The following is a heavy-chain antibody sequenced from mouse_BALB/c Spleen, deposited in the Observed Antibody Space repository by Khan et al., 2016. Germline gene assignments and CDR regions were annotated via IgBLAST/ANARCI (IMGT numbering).Heavy chain of an antibody. D-gene: IGHD4-1*01. CDR2: IYPGDGDT. Sequence: QVQLQQSGAELVRPGSSVKISCKASGYAFSSYWMNWVKQRPGQGLEWIGQIYPGDGDTNYNGKFKGKATLTADKSSSTAYMQLSSLTSEDSAVSFCAKVTGTRGAMGYWGQGTSVTVSS. J-gene: IGHJ4*01. CDR3: AKVTGTRGAMGY. CDR1: GYAFSSYW. V-gene: IGHV1-80*01.